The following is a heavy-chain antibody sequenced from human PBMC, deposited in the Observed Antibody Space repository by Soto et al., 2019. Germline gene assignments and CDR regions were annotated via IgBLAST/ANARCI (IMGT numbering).Heavy chain of an antibody. D-gene: IGHD2-2*01. CDR3: ARGRAELGYCSGANCLPFHHCRDV. CDR1: GYTFTNYA. Sequence: QVRLVQSGAEVKKPGASVKVSCKASGYTFTNYAVTWVRQAPGQGLEWLGWIATYNGDTNYPQKLQGRVTLTTDTSTSTVYMDLRSLRSDDTAVYDCARGRAELGYCSGANCLPFHHCRDVWGQGTTVTVSS. V-gene: IGHV1-18*01. CDR2: IATYNGDT. J-gene: IGHJ6*02.